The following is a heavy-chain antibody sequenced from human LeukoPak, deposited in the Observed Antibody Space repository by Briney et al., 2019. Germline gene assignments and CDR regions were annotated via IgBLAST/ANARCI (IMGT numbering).Heavy chain of an antibody. CDR2: IYYTGST. D-gene: IGHD1-20*01. CDR1: GGSISSYY. Sequence: SETQSLTCTVSGGSISSYYWSWIGQPPGKGLEWIAYIYYTGSTNYNPSLRSRVTVSVDTSKNQFSLKLSSVTAADTAVYYCARLITGPDAFDIWGQGTTVTVSS. CDR3: ARLITGPDAFDI. V-gene: IGHV4-59*08. J-gene: IGHJ3*02.